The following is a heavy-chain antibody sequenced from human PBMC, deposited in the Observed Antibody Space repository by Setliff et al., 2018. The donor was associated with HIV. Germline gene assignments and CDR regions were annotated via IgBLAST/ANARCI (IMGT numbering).Heavy chain of an antibody. CDR3: ARAFSGYYFDY. V-gene: IGHV3-48*03. CDR2: ISSSGGTI. J-gene: IGHJ4*02. CDR1: GFTFSSFV. D-gene: IGHD3-3*01. Sequence: GGSLRLSCAASGFTFSSFVMNWVRQAPGKGLEWVSYISSSGGTIYYADSVKGRFTISRDNAKKSLYLQMNSLRADDTAVYYCARAFSGYYFDYWGQGTLVTVSS.